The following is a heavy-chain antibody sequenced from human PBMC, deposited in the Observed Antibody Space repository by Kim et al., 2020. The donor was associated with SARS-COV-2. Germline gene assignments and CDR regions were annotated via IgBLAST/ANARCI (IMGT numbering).Heavy chain of an antibody. CDR1: GGSFSGYY. Sequence: SETLSLTCAVYGGSFSGYYWSWIRQPPGKGLEWIGEINHSGSTNYNPSLKSRVTISVDTSKNQFSLKLSSVTAADTAVYYCARVAGPITMVRGVIKPRRVWFDPWGQGTLVTVSS. D-gene: IGHD3-10*01. CDR3: ARVAGPITMVRGVIKPRRVWFDP. J-gene: IGHJ5*02. V-gene: IGHV4-34*01. CDR2: INHSGST.